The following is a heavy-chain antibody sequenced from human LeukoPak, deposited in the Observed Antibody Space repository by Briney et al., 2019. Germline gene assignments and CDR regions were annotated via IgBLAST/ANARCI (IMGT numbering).Heavy chain of an antibody. CDR2: INHSGST. V-gene: IGHV4-34*01. CDR3: ASIHYDILTGYYRSPYFDY. J-gene: IGHJ4*02. D-gene: IGHD3-9*01. Sequence: PSETLSLTCAVYGGSFSGYYWSWIRQPPGQGLEWIGEINHSGSTNYNPSLKSRVTISVDTSKNQFSLKLGSVTAADTAVYYCASIHYDILTGYYRSPYFDYWGQGTLVTVSS. CDR1: GGSFSGYY.